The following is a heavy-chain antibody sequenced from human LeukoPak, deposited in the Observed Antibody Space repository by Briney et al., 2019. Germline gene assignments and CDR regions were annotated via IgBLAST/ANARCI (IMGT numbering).Heavy chain of an antibody. CDR2: ISSSGSNT. CDR1: GFSFSSYG. J-gene: IGHJ4*02. V-gene: IGHV3-23*01. Sequence: GGSLRLSCAASGFSFSSYGMSWVRQAPGKGLEWVSIISSSGSNTIYADSVRGRFTISRDNSKSTLFLQMNSLRAEDTAVYFCAKGASGSHYYSFDYWGQGTLVTVSS. D-gene: IGHD1-26*01. CDR3: AKGASGSHYYSFDY.